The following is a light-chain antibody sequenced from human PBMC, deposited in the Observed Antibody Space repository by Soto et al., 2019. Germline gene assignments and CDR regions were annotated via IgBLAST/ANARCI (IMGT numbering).Light chain of an antibody. CDR3: QQYNDWQWT. CDR2: GAS. Sequence: EIVVTQSPATLSVSPGERATLSCRASQSVSNNLAWYQQKPGQAPRLLIYGASTRATGVPVRFSGSGSGTEFTITISSLQSEDFALYYCQQYNDWQWTFGQGTKVEIK. V-gene: IGKV3-15*01. J-gene: IGKJ1*01. CDR1: QSVSNN.